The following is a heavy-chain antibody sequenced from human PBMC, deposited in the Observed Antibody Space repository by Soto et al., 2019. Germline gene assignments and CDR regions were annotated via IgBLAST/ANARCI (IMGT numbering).Heavy chain of an antibody. CDR1: GFTFSSYA. D-gene: IGHD3-10*01. Sequence: GGSLRLSCAASGFTFSSYAMSWVRQAPGKGLGWVSAISGSGGSTYYADSVKGRFTISSDNSKNTLYLQMNSLRAEDTAVYYCAKMKDRSSGSRLNWFDPWGQGTLVTVSS. V-gene: IGHV3-23*01. J-gene: IGHJ5*02. CDR2: ISGSGGST. CDR3: AKMKDRSSGSRLNWFDP.